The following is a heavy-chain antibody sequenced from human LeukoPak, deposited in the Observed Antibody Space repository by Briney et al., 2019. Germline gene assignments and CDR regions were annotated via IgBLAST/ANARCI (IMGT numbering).Heavy chain of an antibody. CDR2: ISYDGSNK. Sequence: GGSLRLSFAASGFTFSSYAMHWVRQAPGKGLEWVAVISYDGSNKYYADSVKGRFTISRDNSKNTLYLQMNSLRAEDTAVYYCASRLVVPAATPFDYWGQGTLVTVSS. D-gene: IGHD2-2*02. J-gene: IGHJ4*02. CDR3: ASRLVVPAATPFDY. CDR1: GFTFSSYA. V-gene: IGHV3-30-3*01.